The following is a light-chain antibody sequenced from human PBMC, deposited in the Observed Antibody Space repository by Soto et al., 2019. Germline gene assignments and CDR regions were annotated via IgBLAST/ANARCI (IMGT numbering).Light chain of an antibody. CDR3: PQYDTYPWT. J-gene: IGKJ1*01. CDR1: QSINRW. Sequence: DIQMTQSPSTLSAAVGDTVTITCRASQSINRWLAWYQQKPGKAPQLLMYKASSLESGVPSRFSGSGSVTEFTLTISSLQHDDFATYYCPQYDTYPWTFGQGIKV. V-gene: IGKV1-5*03. CDR2: KAS.